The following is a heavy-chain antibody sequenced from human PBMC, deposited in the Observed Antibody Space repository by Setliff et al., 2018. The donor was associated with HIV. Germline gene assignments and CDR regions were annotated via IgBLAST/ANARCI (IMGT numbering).Heavy chain of an antibody. CDR1: GGSISSHC. CDR2: IYYSGST. J-gene: IGHJ6*03. Sequence: SETLSLTCTVSGGSISSHCWSWIRQSPGKALEWIGYIYYSGSTNYNPSLKSRVTISVDTSKNQFSLKLSSVTAADTAVYYCARDGPLEGSYRYYYYYMDVWGKGTTVTVSS. V-gene: IGHV4-59*11. D-gene: IGHD3-10*01. CDR3: ARDGPLEGSYRYYYYYMDV.